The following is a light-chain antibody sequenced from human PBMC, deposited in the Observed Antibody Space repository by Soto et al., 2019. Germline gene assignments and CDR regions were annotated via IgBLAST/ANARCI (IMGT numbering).Light chain of an antibody. CDR1: SSNIGAGYD. J-gene: IGLJ1*01. V-gene: IGLV1-40*01. CDR2: GNS. CDR3: QSSYSSRSGSRV. Sequence: QSVLTQPPSVSGAPGQRVTISCTGSSSNIGAGYDVHWYQQLPGTAPKLLIYGNSNRPSGVPDRFSGSKSGTSASLAITGLQAEDEADYYCQSSYSSRSGSRVFGTGTKLTVL.